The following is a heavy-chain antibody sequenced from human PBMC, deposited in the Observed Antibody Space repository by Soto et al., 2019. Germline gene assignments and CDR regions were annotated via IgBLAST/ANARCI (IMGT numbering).Heavy chain of an antibody. V-gene: IGHV1-69*01. J-gene: IGHJ3*02. CDR2: IIPIFGSE. CDR1: GGTFNKYA. CDR3: ARGRGYDNLDPFDI. Sequence: QVQLVQSGAEMKKPGSSVKVSCKTSGGTFNKYAISWVRQAPGQGLEWMGGIIPIFGSENYAQKFQGRVTITADESTSTAYMELSSLRSEDTAVYYCARGRGYDNLDPFDIWGQGIMVDVSS. D-gene: IGHD5-12*01.